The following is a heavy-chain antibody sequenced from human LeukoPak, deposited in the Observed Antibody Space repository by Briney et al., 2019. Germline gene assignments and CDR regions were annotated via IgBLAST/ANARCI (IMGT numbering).Heavy chain of an antibody. CDR2: IYYSGST. D-gene: IGHD2-15*01. Sequence: SETLSLTCTVSGGSISSYYWSWIRQPPGKGLEWIGYIYYSGSTNYNPSLKSRVTISVDTSKNQFSLKLGSVTAADTAVYYCAGATSVVVGRAFDIWGQGTMVTVSS. CDR1: GGSISSYY. J-gene: IGHJ3*02. V-gene: IGHV4-59*01. CDR3: AGATSVVVGRAFDI.